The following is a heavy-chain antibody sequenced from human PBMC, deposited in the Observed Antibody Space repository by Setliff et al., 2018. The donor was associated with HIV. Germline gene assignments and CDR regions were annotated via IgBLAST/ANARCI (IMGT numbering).Heavy chain of an antibody. CDR3: ARGPVSGYDRGWVDS. J-gene: IGHJ4*02. CDR2: IDHSGGP. Sequence: SETLSLTCAVYGSSFNNYYWSRIRQSPGKGLEWIGEIDHSGGPNYKSSLKSRVTITIDTPKNQFSLKVTSVTAADTAIYYCARGPVSGYDRGWVDSWGQGTQVTVSS. CDR1: GSSFNNYY. V-gene: IGHV4-34*01. D-gene: IGHD5-12*01.